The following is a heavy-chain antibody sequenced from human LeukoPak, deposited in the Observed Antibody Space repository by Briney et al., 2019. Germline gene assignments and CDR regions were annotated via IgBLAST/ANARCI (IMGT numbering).Heavy chain of an antibody. CDR3: ARHSSMRSPITP. CDR1: GGSISSSSYY. CDR2: IYYSGST. V-gene: IGHV4-39*01. J-gene: IGHJ5*02. D-gene: IGHD3-22*01. Sequence: SETLSLTCTVSGGSISSSSYYWGWIRQPPGKGLEWIGSIYYSGSTYYNPSLKSRVIISVDTSKNQSSLKLSSETAADTAVYYCARHSSMRSPITPWGQGTLVTVSS.